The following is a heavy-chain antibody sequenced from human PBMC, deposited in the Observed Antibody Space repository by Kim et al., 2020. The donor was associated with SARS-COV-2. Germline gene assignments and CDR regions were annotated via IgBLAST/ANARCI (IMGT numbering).Heavy chain of an antibody. Sequence: YADSVKGRFTISRENSKNRLYLQMNSLRAEDTAVYYCAKGITGTSRGAFDYWGQGTLVTVSS. J-gene: IGHJ4*02. V-gene: IGHV3-33*06. CDR3: AKGITGTSRGAFDY. D-gene: IGHD1-20*01.